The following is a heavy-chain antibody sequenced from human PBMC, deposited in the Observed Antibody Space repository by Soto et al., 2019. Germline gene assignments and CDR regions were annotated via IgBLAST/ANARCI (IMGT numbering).Heavy chain of an antibody. CDR1: GFTFSDHY. CDR2: TRNKANSYTT. Sequence: PGGSLRLSCAASGFTFSDHYMDWVRQAPGKGLEWVGRTRNKANSYTTEYAASVKGRFTISRDDSKNSLYLQMNSLKTEDTAVYYCARIGLELRGLDSWGQGTLVTVSS. CDR3: ARIGLELRGLDS. J-gene: IGHJ4*02. V-gene: IGHV3-72*01. D-gene: IGHD1-7*01.